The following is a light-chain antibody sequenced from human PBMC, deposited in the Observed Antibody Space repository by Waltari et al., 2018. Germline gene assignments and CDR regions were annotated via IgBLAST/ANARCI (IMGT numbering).Light chain of an antibody. CDR1: SVDVGAYKF. J-gene: IGLJ3*02. CDR3: SSYARNKGWV. Sequence: QSALTQPPSASGSPGQSVTISCTGTSVDVGAYKFVPWYQQHPGKAPRLMIYEVAKRPSGVPDRFSGSKSGNTASLTVSGLQAEDEADYYCSSYARNKGWVFGGGTKLTVL. V-gene: IGLV2-8*01. CDR2: EVA.